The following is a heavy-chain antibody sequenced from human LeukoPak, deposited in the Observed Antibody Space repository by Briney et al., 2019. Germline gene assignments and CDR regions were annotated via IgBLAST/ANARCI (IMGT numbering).Heavy chain of an antibody. Sequence: PSETLSLTCTVSGASISSYYWSWIRQPPGKGLEWIGYIYYSGSTNYNPSLKSRVTISVDTSKNQFSLKMRSVTAADTAVYYCARHISFGSGYYSSFDYWGQGTLVTVSS. V-gene: IGHV4-59*08. CDR2: IYYSGST. CDR1: GASISSYY. D-gene: IGHD3-22*01. CDR3: ARHISFGSGYYSSFDY. J-gene: IGHJ4*02.